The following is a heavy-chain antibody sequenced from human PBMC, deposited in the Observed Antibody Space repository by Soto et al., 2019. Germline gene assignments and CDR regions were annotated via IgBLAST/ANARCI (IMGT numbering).Heavy chain of an antibody. V-gene: IGHV3-48*01. CDR3: APPPYTSVTF. J-gene: IGHJ4*02. CDR1: GFTLNSYS. Sequence: EVQLVESGGGLVQPGGSLRLSCAASGFTLNSYSMNWVRQAPGKGLEWVSYISTGSSTIYYADSVKGRFTISRDNAKNSLYLQMNSLRAEDTAVYYCAPPPYTSVTFWGQGTLVTVSS. D-gene: IGHD1-26*01. CDR2: ISTGSSTI.